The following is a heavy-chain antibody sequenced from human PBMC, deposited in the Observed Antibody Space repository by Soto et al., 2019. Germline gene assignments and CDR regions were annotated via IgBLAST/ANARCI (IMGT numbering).Heavy chain of an antibody. V-gene: IGHV3-43*01. J-gene: IGHJ6*02. Sequence: GGSLRLSCAASGFTFDDYTMHWVRQAPGKGLEWVSLISWDGGSTYYADSVKGRFTISRDNSKNSLYLQMNSLRTEDTALYYCAKDLGSIAARHYYYYYGMDVWGQGTTVTVSS. CDR3: AKDLGSIAARHYYYYYGMDV. D-gene: IGHD6-6*01. CDR1: GFTFDDYT. CDR2: ISWDGGST.